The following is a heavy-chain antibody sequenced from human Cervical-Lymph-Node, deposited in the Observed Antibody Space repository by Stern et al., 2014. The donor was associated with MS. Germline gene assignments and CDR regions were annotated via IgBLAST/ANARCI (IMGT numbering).Heavy chain of an antibody. V-gene: IGHV1-58*01. D-gene: IGHD6-19*01. J-gene: IGHJ3*02. CDR2: IVGASGKT. Sequence: QMQLVQSGPEVKKPGTSVKVSCKASGFTFTSSAVQWVRQARGQRLEWIGLIVGASGKTNNDQHLPDRVTFSRDMSSSTGYMELSSLRSEDTSVYYCAAAISNGWYGDAYDIWGQGTKVSVSA. CDR1: GFTFTSSA. CDR3: AAAISNGWYGDAYDI.